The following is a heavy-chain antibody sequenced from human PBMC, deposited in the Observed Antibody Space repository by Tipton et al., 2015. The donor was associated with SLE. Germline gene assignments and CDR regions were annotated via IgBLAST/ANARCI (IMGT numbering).Heavy chain of an antibody. Sequence: TLSLTCAVYGDSFGDYYWAWVRQPPGKGLEWIGYIYYSGSTNYNPSLKSRVTISVDTSKNQFSLKLSSVTAADTAVYYCARDKGFYYGMDVWGQGTTVIVSS. J-gene: IGHJ6*02. CDR2: IYYSGST. CDR3: ARDKGFYYGMDV. CDR1: GDSFGDYY. V-gene: IGHV4-59*01.